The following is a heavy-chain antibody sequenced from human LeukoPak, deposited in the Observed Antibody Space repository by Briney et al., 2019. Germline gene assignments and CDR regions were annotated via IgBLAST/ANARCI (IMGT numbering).Heavy chain of an antibody. Sequence: GASVKVSCKASGYTFTSYGISWVRQAPGQGLEWMGWIGAYNGNTNYAQKLQGRVTMTTDTSTSTAYMELRSLRSDDTAVYYCARDLEYCSSTSCYSTGYYYYGMDVWGQGTTVTVSS. J-gene: IGHJ6*02. CDR3: ARDLEYCSSTSCYSTGYYYYGMDV. CDR2: IGAYNGNT. CDR1: GYTFTSYG. V-gene: IGHV1-18*01. D-gene: IGHD2-2*02.